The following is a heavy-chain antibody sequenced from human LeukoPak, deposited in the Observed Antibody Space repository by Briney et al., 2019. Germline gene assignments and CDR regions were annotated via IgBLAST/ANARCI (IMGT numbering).Heavy chain of an antibody. Sequence: GGSLRLSCAASGFTFSSYAMSWVRQAPGKGLEWVSAISGSGGSTYYADSVKGRFTISRDNSKNTLYLQMNSLRAEDTAVYYCAKEGRSTSWDYYYGMDVRGQGTTVTVSS. J-gene: IGHJ6*02. CDR2: ISGSGGST. CDR1: GFTFSSYA. CDR3: AKEGRSTSWDYYYGMDV. V-gene: IGHV3-23*01. D-gene: IGHD2-2*01.